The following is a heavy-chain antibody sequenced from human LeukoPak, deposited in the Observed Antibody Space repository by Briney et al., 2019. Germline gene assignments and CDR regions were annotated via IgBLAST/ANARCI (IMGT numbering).Heavy chain of an antibody. D-gene: IGHD2-15*01. J-gene: IGHJ5*02. CDR3: ARGRYCSGGSCYGFDP. Sequence: SETLSLTCTVSGGSISSYYWSWIRQPAGKGLEWIGRIYTSGSTNYNPSPQSRVTMSVDASKNEFSLQLSSVTAADTAVYYCARGRYCSGGSCYGFDPWGQGTLVTVSS. V-gene: IGHV4-4*07. CDR2: IYTSGST. CDR1: GGSISSYY.